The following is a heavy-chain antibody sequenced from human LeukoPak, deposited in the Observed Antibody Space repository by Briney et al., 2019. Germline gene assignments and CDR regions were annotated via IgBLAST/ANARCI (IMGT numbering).Heavy chain of an antibody. CDR2: ISYTGGT. Sequence: SETLSLTCTVSGGSISSNYWSWIRQPPGKGLEWIAYISYTGGTNYNPSLKSRVTISVDTSKNQFSPKLSSVTAADTAVYYCASKSSGYYYGFDYWGQGTLVTVSS. D-gene: IGHD3-22*01. J-gene: IGHJ4*02. CDR3: ASKSSGYYYGFDY. CDR1: GGSISSNY. V-gene: IGHV4-59*01.